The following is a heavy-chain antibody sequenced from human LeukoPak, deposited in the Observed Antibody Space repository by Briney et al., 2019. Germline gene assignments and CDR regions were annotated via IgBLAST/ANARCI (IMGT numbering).Heavy chain of an antibody. CDR2: INHDGTT. CDR3: AVLRYFDWSPRYHDY. V-gene: IGHV4-34*01. Sequence: SETLSLTCAVYGGSFSGYYWNWIRQPPGKGLEWIGEINHDGTTNYNPSLNSRVTISVDTSKNQFSLKLSSVTAADTAVYYCAVLRYFDWSPRYHDYWGQGTLVTVSS. D-gene: IGHD3-9*01. CDR1: GGSFSGYY. J-gene: IGHJ4*02.